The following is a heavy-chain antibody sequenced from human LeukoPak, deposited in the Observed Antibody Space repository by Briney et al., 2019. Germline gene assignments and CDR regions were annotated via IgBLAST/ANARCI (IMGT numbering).Heavy chain of an antibody. CDR1: GVSISSGGYS. CDR2: IYHSGST. D-gene: IGHD1-14*01. J-gene: IGHJ3*02. V-gene: IGHV4-30-2*01. Sequence: TSETLSLTCAVSGVSISSGGYSWSWIRQPPGKGLEWIGYIYHSGSTYYNPSLKSRVTISVDRSKNQFSLKLSSVTAADTAVYYCASRTEDAFDIWGQGTMVTVSS. CDR3: ASRTEDAFDI.